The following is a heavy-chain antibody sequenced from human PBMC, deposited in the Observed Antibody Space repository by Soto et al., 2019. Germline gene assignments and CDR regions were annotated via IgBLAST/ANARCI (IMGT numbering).Heavy chain of an antibody. V-gene: IGHV4-34*12. CDR3: ARPHYDSNTFYSFFDY. D-gene: IGHD3-22*01. J-gene: IGHJ4*02. Sequence: PSETLSXTCAVXXTSFSXYYWSWIRQPPGKGMEWMGEIFHGGSTDYSPSLKSRVTISVDTSKNQFSLELSSVTAADTAVYYCARPHYDSNTFYSFFDYWGQGTLVTVSS. CDR1: XTSFSXYY. CDR2: IFHGGST.